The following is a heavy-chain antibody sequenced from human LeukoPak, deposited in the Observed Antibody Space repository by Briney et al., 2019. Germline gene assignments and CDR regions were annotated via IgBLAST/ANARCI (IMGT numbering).Heavy chain of an antibody. D-gene: IGHD2-21*02. Sequence: GRSLRLSCAASGFTFSSYVMHWVRQAPGKGLEWVAVILYDGSKKYYADSVKGRFTISRDNSKNTLYLQMNSLRTEDTAVYYCASKWYCGGDCYYQIDYWGQGTLVTVSS. CDR1: GFTFSSYV. CDR2: ILYDGSKK. J-gene: IGHJ4*02. V-gene: IGHV3-30*03. CDR3: ASKWYCGGDCYYQIDY.